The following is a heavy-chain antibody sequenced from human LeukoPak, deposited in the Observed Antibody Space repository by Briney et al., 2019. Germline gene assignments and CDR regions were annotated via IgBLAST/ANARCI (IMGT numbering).Heavy chain of an antibody. V-gene: IGHV4-31*03. CDR3: ARSWIQLWLLDY. CDR2: IYYSGST. CDR1: GGSINSGGYY. D-gene: IGHD5-18*01. J-gene: IGHJ4*02. Sequence: SQTLSLTCTVSGGSINSGGYYWSWIRQHPGEGLEWIGYIYYSGSTYYNPSLKSRVTISVDTSKNQFSLKLSSVTAADTAVYYCARSWIQLWLLDYWGQGTLVTVSS.